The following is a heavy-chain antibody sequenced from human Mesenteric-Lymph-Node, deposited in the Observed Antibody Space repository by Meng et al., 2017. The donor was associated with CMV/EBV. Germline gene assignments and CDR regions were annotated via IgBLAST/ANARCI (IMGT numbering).Heavy chain of an antibody. CDR3: AKTSNQYYYGSLLD. Sequence: GESLKISCAASGFTFRSYGMHWVRQAPGTGLEWVSGINGRGSSTYYADSVKGRFTISRDNSKNTLFLQMNSLRAEDTAVYYCAKTSNQYYYGSLLDWGQGTLVTVSS. D-gene: IGHD3-10*01. V-gene: IGHV3-23*01. CDR1: GFTFRSYG. CDR2: INGRGSST. J-gene: IGHJ4*02.